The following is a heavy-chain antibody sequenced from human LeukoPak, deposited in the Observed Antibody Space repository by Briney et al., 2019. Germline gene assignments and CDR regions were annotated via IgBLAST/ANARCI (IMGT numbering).Heavy chain of an antibody. D-gene: IGHD2-15*01. CDR2: IRHDGNAK. J-gene: IGHJ4*02. CDR1: GFAFSDFW. CDR3: ATSHDSAGND. Sequence: GGSLRLSCAASGFAFSDFWMSWVRQAPGKGLEWVANIRHDGNAKNYVPSVRGRFTISRDNAKNSLYLQMNSLTVEDTAVYYCATSHDSAGNDWGQGTQVTVSS. V-gene: IGHV3-7*01.